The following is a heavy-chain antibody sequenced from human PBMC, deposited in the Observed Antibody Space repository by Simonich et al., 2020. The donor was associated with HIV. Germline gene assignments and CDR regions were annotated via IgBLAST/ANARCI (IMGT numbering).Heavy chain of an antibody. CDR3: AREAYSFDY. CDR1: GFTFSSYG. CDR2: IWYDGSNK. V-gene: IGHV3-33*01. J-gene: IGHJ4*02. Sequence: QVKLVESGGGVVQTGRSLRLSCAASGFTFSSYGMHWDRQAPGKGLGLVAVIWYDGSNKYYADSVKGRFTISRDNSKTTLYLQMNSLSAEYTAVYYCAREAYSFDYWGQGTLVTVSS. D-gene: IGHD1-26*01.